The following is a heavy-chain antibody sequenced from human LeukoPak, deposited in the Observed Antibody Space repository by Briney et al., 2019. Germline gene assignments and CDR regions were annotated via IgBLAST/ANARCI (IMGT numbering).Heavy chain of an antibody. J-gene: IGHJ5*02. CDR3: ARGSTRFLEWLFQIRFDP. D-gene: IGHD3-3*01. CDR2: SNTNTGNP. CDR1: GYTFTSYA. V-gene: IGHV7-4-1*02. Sequence: ASVKVSCKASGYTFTSYAMNWVRQAPGQGLEWMGWSNTNTGNPTYAHGFTGRFVFSLDTSVSTAYLQISSLKAEDTAVYYCARGSTRFLEWLFQIRFDPWGQGTRVTVSS.